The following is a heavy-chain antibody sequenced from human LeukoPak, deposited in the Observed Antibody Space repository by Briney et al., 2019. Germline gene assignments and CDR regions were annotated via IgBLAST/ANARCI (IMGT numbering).Heavy chain of an antibody. CDR1: GGSFSGYY. J-gene: IGHJ6*03. V-gene: IGHV4-34*01. CDR2: INHSGST. CDR3: ARVTGYSSSWYVYYYYYYMDV. Sequence: SETLSLTCAVYGGSFSGYYWSWIRQPPGKGLEWIGGINHSGSTNYNPSLKSRVTISVDTSKNQFSLKLSSVTAADTAVYYCARVTGYSSSWYVYYYYYYMDVWGKGTTVTISS. D-gene: IGHD6-13*01.